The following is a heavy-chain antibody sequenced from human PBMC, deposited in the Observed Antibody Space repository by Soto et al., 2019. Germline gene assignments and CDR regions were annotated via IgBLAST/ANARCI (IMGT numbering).Heavy chain of an antibody. J-gene: IGHJ5*02. CDR2: INSDGSST. V-gene: IGHV3-74*01. D-gene: IGHD6-13*01. CDR1: GFTFSSYW. Sequence: GGSLRLSCAASGFTFSSYWMHWVRQAPGKGLVWVSRINSDGSSTSYADSVKGRFTISRDNAKNTLYLQMNSLRAEDTAVYYCARHPERIAEIGWFDPWGQGTLVTVSS. CDR3: ARHPERIAEIGWFDP.